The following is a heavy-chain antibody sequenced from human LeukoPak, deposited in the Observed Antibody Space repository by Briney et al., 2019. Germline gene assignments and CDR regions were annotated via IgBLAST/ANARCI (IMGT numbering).Heavy chain of an antibody. Sequence: SETLSLTCTVSGGSISSYYWSWIRQPPGKGLEWIGYIYYSGSTNYNPSLKSRVTISVDTSKSQFSLKLSSVTAADTAVYYCASYSYYYDSSGYFDYWGQGTLVTVSS. CDR2: IYYSGST. V-gene: IGHV4-59*01. CDR3: ASYSYYYDSSGYFDY. CDR1: GGSISSYY. D-gene: IGHD3-22*01. J-gene: IGHJ4*02.